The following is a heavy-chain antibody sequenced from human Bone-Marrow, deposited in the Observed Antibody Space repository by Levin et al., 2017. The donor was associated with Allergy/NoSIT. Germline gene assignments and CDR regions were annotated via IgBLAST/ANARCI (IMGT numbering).Heavy chain of an antibody. CDR2: INGPGSVT. V-gene: IGHV3-23*01. CDR1: GFTFNNHG. CDR3: GKDRVGASRIYDY. Sequence: GGSLRLSCTASGFTFNNHGMTWVRQGPGKGLEWVAAINGPGSVTLYADSVRGRFTISRDNSKNTLYLHMNSLRADDMAVYYCGKDRVGASRIYDYWGQGTLVTVSS. D-gene: IGHD1-26*01. J-gene: IGHJ4*02.